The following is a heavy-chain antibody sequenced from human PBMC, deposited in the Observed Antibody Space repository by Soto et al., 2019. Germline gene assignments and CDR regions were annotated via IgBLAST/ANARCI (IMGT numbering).Heavy chain of an antibody. CDR2: IYYSGST. Sequence: AKTLSLSCTVSVGSISSYYWSWIRQPPGKGLEWIGYIYYSGSTNYNPSLKSRVTISVDTSKNQFSLKLSSVTAADTAVYYCAREDYDILTGSNWFDPWGQGTLVTVSS. CDR1: VGSISSYY. D-gene: IGHD3-9*01. V-gene: IGHV4-59*13. J-gene: IGHJ5*02. CDR3: AREDYDILTGSNWFDP.